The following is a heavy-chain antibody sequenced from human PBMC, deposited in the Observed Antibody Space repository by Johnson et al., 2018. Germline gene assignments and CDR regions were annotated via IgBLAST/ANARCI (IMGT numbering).Heavy chain of an antibody. J-gene: IGHJ1*01. CDR3: GRNQNATTRRDGYNDPYFQH. Sequence: VQLVESGGGVVQPGRSLRLSCAASGFTFSSYGMHWVRQAPGKGLEWVAVISYDGSNKYFADSVKGRFTISRDNSKNTLYLQLNSRRAEDTAVYYCGRNQNATTRRDGYNDPYFQHWGQGTLVTVSS. CDR1: GFTFSSYG. V-gene: IGHV3-30*03. D-gene: IGHD5-24*01. CDR2: ISYDGSNK.